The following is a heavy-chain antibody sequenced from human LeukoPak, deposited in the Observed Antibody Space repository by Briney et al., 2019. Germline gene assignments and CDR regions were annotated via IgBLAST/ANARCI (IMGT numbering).Heavy chain of an antibody. CDR1: GFTFSSYS. CDR3: ARTQQLVHNFDY. J-gene: IGHJ4*02. Sequence: GGSLRLSCAVSGFTFSSYSLNWVRQAPGKGLEWVSSITNSSSYIFYADSVKGRFTISRDNAKNSLYLQMNSLRAEDTAVYYCARTQQLVHNFDYWGQGTLVTVSS. CDR2: ITNSSSYI. D-gene: IGHD6-13*01. V-gene: IGHV3-21*01.